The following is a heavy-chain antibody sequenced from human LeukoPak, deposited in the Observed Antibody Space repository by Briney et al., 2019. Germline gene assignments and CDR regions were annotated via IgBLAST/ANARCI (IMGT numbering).Heavy chain of an antibody. CDR3: ARRAGAYSHPYDY. D-gene: IGHD4/OR15-4a*01. V-gene: IGHV3-53*01. Sequence: GGSLRLSCTASGFTFGDYAMSWFRQAPGKGLEWVSFIYSDNTHYSDSVKGRFTISRDNSKNTLYLQMNSLRAEDTAVYYCARRAGAYSHPYDYWGQGTLVTVSS. CDR2: IYSDNT. CDR1: GFTFGDYA. J-gene: IGHJ4*02.